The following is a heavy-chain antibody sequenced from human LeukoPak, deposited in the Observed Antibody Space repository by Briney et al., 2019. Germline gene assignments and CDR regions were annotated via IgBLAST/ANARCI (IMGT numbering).Heavy chain of an antibody. CDR2: ISDNGVTR. V-gene: IGHV3-23*01. Sequence: QPGGSLRLSCAASGFTFSSYSMNWVRQAPGKGLEWVSSISDNGVTRYYADSVKGRFTISRDNSDNTVYLQMNSLRAEDTAIYYCAKAPAPYYYYYGMDVWGQGTAVTVSS. J-gene: IGHJ6*02. CDR1: GFTFSSYS. CDR3: AKAPAPYYYYYGMDV.